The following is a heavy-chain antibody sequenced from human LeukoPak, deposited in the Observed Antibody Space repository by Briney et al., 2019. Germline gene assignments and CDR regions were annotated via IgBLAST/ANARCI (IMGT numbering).Heavy chain of an antibody. CDR2: ISSTSSFI. Sequence: PGGSLRLSCAASGFTFSSYAMSWVRQAPGKGLEWVSSISSTSSFIYYADSVKGRFTISRDNAKTSMLLHMSSLRAEDTAVYYCARLKISCNTTSCLYYFDYWGLGTLVTVSS. V-gene: IGHV3-21*01. CDR1: GFTFSSYA. D-gene: IGHD2-2*01. CDR3: ARLKISCNTTSCLYYFDY. J-gene: IGHJ4*02.